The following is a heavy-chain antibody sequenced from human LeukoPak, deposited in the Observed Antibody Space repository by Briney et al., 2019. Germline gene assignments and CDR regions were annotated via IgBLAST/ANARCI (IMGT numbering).Heavy chain of an antibody. CDR3: AREGQQLDRIFDY. D-gene: IGHD6-13*01. Sequence: PSETLSLTCTVSGYSISSGYYWGWIRQPPGKGLEWIGSIYHSGSTYYNPSLKSRVTISVDTSKNQFSLKLSSVTAADTAVYYCAREGQQLDRIFDYWGQGTLVTVSS. CDR1: GYSISSGYY. V-gene: IGHV4-38-2*02. J-gene: IGHJ4*02. CDR2: IYHSGST.